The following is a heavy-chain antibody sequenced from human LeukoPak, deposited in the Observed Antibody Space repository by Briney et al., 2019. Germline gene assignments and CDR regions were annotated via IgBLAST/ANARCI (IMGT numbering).Heavy chain of an antibody. V-gene: IGHV3-20*01. CDR2: INWNGGST. Sequence: GGSLRLSCAASGFTFDDYGMSWVRQAPGKGLEWVSGINWNGGSTGYADSVKGRFTISRDNAKNSLYLQMNSLRVEDTALYHCARKGLGGELGGFDSWGQGTLVTVSS. CDR3: ARKGLGGELGGFDS. J-gene: IGHJ4*02. D-gene: IGHD1-7*01. CDR1: GFTFDDYG.